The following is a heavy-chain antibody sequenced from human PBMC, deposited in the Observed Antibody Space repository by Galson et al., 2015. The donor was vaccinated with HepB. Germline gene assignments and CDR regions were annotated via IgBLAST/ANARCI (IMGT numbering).Heavy chain of an antibody. CDR3: AKASVYCSDATCYFLNH. Sequence: SLRLSCAASGFTFNNFAMSWVRQAPGKGLEWVSTIIGSGFNTFYEDSVKGRFAISRDNSKNTLFRQLNRLRADDTAVYYCAKASVYCSDATCYFLNHWGHGTLVTVSP. CDR2: IIGSGFNT. D-gene: IGHD2-15*01. J-gene: IGHJ5*02. V-gene: IGHV3-23*01. CDR1: GFTFNNFA.